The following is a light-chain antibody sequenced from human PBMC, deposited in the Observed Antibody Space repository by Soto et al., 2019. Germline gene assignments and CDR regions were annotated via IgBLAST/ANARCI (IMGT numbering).Light chain of an antibody. CDR2: SNN. V-gene: IGLV1-44*01. CDR3: AAWDDSLNGLYV. J-gene: IGLJ1*01. CDR1: SPNIGSNT. Sequence: QSALTQSPSASGTPGQRVTISCSGSSPNIGSNTVNWYQQLPGTAPKLLIYSNNQRPSGVPDRFSGSKSGTSASLAISGLQSEDEADYYCAAWDDSLNGLYVFGTGTKVTVL.